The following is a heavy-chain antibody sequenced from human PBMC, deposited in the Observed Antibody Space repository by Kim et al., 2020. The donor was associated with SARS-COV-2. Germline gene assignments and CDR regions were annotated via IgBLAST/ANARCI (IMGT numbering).Heavy chain of an antibody. D-gene: IGHD6-13*01. CDR1: GFTFSSYG. J-gene: IGHJ5*02. CDR2: ISYDGSNK. Sequence: GGSLRLSCAASGFTFSSYGMHWVRQAPGKGLEWVAVISYDGSNKYYADSVKGRFTISRDNSKNTLYLQMNSLRAEDTAVYYCAKAVIAAAAHGWFDPWGQGTLVTVSS. V-gene: IGHV3-30*18. CDR3: AKAVIAAAAHGWFDP.